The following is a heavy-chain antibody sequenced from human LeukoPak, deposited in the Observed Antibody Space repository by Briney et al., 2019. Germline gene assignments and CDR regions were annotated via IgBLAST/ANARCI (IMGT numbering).Heavy chain of an antibody. V-gene: IGHV3-7*01. J-gene: IGHJ4*02. CDR2: IKQDGSEK. CDR3: ATTGYSSGWYSSPFDY. D-gene: IGHD6-19*01. Sequence: PGGSLRLSCAASGFTFSSYWMSWVRQAPGKGLEWVANIKQDGSEKYYVDSVKGRFTISRDNAKNSLYLQMNSLRAEDTAVYYCATTGYSSGWYSSPFDYWGQGTLVTVSS. CDR1: GFTFSSYW.